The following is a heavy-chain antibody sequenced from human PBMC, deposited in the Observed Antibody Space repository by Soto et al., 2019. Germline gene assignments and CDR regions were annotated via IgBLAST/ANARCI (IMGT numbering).Heavy chain of an antibody. Sequence: QVQLQESGPGLVKPSETLSLTCTVSGVSITPYFWSWIRQPAGKAPEWVGHIYASGRTTYNPSLTSRITMFVSQTQVSLMITSVAAADTAVHYCARHFGVAPYLDQYYFNLWGRGALVTVSS. CDR3: ARHFGVAPYLDQYYFNL. CDR1: GVSITPYF. CDR2: IYASGRT. V-gene: IGHV4-4*07. D-gene: IGHD3-3*01. J-gene: IGHJ2*01.